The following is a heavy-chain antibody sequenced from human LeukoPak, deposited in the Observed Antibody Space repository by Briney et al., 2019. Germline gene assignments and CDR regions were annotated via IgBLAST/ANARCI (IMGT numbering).Heavy chain of an antibody. CDR2: MYISGST. J-gene: IGHJ3*01. CDR3: AREGDDILTGYYFDAFDV. D-gene: IGHD3-9*01. CDR1: GGSISSYY. V-gene: IGHV4-4*07. Sequence: SETLSLTCTVSGGSISSYYWSWIRQPAGKGLEWIGRMYISGSTNYNPSLKSRVTMSVDTSKNQFSLKLNSVTAADTAVYYCAREGDDILTGYYFDAFDVWGQGTMVTVSS.